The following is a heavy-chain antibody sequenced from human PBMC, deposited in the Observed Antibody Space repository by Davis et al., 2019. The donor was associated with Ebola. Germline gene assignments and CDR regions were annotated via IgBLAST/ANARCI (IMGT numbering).Heavy chain of an antibody. CDR1: GFPLRHARMG. J-gene: IGHJ6*02. V-gene: IGHV2-26*01. CDR2: IFSNDEK. CDR3: ARAEGDSYYPVYYFSGMDV. D-gene: IGHD3-22*01. Sequence: SGPTLVKPPETLTLTCTVSGFPLRHARMGVSWIRQPPGKALEWLAHIFSNDEKFYSTALKSRLTISKDTSKSQVVLTMTNMDPVDTATYYCARAEGDSYYPVYYFSGMDVWGQGTTVTVSS.